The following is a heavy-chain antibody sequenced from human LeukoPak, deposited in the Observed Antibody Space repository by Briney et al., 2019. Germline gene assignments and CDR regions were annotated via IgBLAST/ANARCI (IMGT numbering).Heavy chain of an antibody. J-gene: IGHJ4*02. Sequence: SETLSLTCTVSGGSISSSSYYWSWIRQPAGKGLEWIGRIYTSGSTNYNPSLKSRVTMSVDTSKNQFSLKLSSVTAADTAVYYCARAVGSGYPGWYFDYWGQGTLVTVSS. V-gene: IGHV4-61*02. CDR3: ARAVGSGYPGWYFDY. CDR1: GGSISSSSYY. D-gene: IGHD3-9*01. CDR2: IYTSGST.